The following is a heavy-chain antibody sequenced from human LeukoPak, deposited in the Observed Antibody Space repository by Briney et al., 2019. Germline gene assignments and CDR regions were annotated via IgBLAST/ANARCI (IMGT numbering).Heavy chain of an antibody. D-gene: IGHD2-2*01. CDR1: GFTFSSYA. Sequence: PGGSLRLSCAASGFTFSSYAMSWVRQAPGKGLEWVSAISGSGGSTYYADSVKGRFTISRDNSKNTLYLQMDSLRAEDTAVYYCAKSEFVVVPAAEDYWGQGTLVTVSS. J-gene: IGHJ4*02. CDR3: AKSEFVVVPAAEDY. CDR2: ISGSGGST. V-gene: IGHV3-23*01.